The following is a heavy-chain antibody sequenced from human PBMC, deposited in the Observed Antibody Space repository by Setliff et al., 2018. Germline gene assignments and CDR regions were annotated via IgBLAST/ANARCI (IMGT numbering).Heavy chain of an antibody. J-gene: IGHJ6*03. D-gene: IGHD1-26*01. CDR2: FDPEDGET. V-gene: IGHV1-24*01. CDR1: GYTLTELS. CDR3: ARSPPNRGVGQGHYMDV. Sequence: SFQVSCKVSGYTLTELSMHWVRQAPGKGLEWMGGFDPEDGETIYAQKFQGRVTMTIDTSTSTAYVEVRSLTSDDTAVYYCARSPPNRGVGQGHYMDVWGRGTTVTVSS.